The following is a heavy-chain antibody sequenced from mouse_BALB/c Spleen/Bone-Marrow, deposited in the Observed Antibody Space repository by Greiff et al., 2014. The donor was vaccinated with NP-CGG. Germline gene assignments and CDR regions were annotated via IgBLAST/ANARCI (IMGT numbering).Heavy chain of an antibody. V-gene: IGHV3-2*02. CDR3: ARGITTAWFAY. Sequence: EVQLQQSGPGLVKPSQSLSLTCTVTGYSITSDYAWSWIRQFPGNKLEWMGYISYSGSTSYNPSLKSRISITRDTSKNQFFLQLNSVTTEDTATYYCARGITTAWFAYWGQGTLVTVSA. J-gene: IGHJ3*01. CDR2: ISYSGST. D-gene: IGHD2-4*01. CDR1: GYSITSDYA.